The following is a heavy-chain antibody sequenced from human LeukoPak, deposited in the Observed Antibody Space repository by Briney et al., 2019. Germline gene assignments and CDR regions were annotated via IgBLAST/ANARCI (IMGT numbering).Heavy chain of an antibody. CDR2: ISSSGSTI. CDR3: ASPYCGGDCYSGGAFDI. CDR1: GFTFSSYE. V-gene: IGHV3-48*03. J-gene: IGHJ3*02. D-gene: IGHD2-21*02. Sequence: GGSLRLSCAASGFTFSSYETNWVRQAPGKGLEWVSYISSSGSTIYYADSVKGRFTISRDNAKNSLYLQMNSLRAEDTAVYYCASPYCGGDCYSGGAFDIWGQGTMVTVSS.